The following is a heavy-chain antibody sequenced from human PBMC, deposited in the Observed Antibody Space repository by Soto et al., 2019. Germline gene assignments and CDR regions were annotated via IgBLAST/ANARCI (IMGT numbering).Heavy chain of an antibody. Sequence: SETLSLTCAVSGYSISSGYYWGWIRQPPGKGLEWIGSIYHSGITYYNPSLKSRVTISVDTSKHQFSLKLSSVTAADTAVYYCVRVWGSYRYFDYWGQGTLVTVSS. CDR2: IYHSGIT. CDR3: VRVWGSYRYFDY. V-gene: IGHV4-38-2*01. CDR1: GYSISSGYY. D-gene: IGHD3-16*02. J-gene: IGHJ4*02.